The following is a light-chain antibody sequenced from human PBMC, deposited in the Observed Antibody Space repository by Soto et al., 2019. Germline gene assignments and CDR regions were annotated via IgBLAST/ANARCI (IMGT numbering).Light chain of an antibody. Sequence: DIVMTQSPDSLAVSLGERATINCKSSQSVSYSSNNKNYVAWYQQKPGQPPKLLIYWASTRESGVPDRFSGSGSGTDFTLTISSLQAEDVAVYYCQQYYNSPYTFGQGTKLEIK. CDR2: WAS. CDR3: QQYYNSPYT. V-gene: IGKV4-1*01. CDR1: QSVSYSSNNKNY. J-gene: IGKJ2*01.